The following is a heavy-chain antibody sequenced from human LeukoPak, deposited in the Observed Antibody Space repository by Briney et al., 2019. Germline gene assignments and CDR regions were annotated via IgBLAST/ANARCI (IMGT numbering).Heavy chain of an antibody. CDR1: GFTFSSSW. Sequence: GGSLRLSCAASGFTFSSSWMSWVRQAPGKVLEWVAIIKQDGTEKYYVDSVKGRFTISRDNAKNSLFLQMNSLRAEDTAVYYCARDVGGWLQFALWGQGTLVTVSS. CDR3: ARDVGGWLQFAL. J-gene: IGHJ4*02. V-gene: IGHV3-7*04. D-gene: IGHD5-24*01. CDR2: IKQDGTEK.